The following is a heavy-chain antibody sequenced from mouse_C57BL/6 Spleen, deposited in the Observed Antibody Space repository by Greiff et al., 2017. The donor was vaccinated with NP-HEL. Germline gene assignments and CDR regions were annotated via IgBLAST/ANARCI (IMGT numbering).Heavy chain of an antibody. D-gene: IGHD2-5*01. CDR3: ARRDYSNFYAMDY. Sequence: EVKVVESGGGLVKPGGSLKLSCAASGFTFSDYGMHWVRQAPEKGLEWVAYISSGSSIIYYADTVKGRFTISRDNAKNTLFLQMTSLRSEDTAMYYCARRDYSNFYAMDYWGQGTSVTVSS. CDR1: GFTFSDYG. CDR2: ISSGSSII. V-gene: IGHV5-17*01. J-gene: IGHJ4*01.